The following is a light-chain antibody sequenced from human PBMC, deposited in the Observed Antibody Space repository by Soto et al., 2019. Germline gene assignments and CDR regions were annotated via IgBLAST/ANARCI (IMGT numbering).Light chain of an antibody. V-gene: IGLV2-11*01. J-gene: IGLJ3*02. CDR3: CSYEGSYTWV. CDR2: DVS. CDR1: SSDVAGYNY. Sequence: QSALTQPRSVSGSPGQSVTISCTGTSSDVAGYNYVSWYQHHPGNAPKLMIYDVSKWPSGVPDRFSGSKSGNTASLTISGLQAEDEADYYCCSYEGSYTWVFGGGTKLTVL.